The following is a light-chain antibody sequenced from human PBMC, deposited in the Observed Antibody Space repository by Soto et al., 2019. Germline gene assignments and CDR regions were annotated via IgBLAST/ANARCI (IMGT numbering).Light chain of an antibody. CDR3: QAWDSSNAVV. CDR1: KLGDKY. J-gene: IGLJ2*01. V-gene: IGLV3-1*01. CDR2: QDN. Sequence: SYELTQPPSVSVSPGQTASITCSGDKLGDKYACWYQQKPGQSPVMVIYQDNKRPSGIPERFSGSNSGNTATLTISGTQTMDEGDYYCQAWDSSNAVVFGGGTKLTVL.